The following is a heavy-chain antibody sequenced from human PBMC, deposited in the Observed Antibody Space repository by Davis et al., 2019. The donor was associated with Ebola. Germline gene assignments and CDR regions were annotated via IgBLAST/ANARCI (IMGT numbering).Heavy chain of an antibody. CDR1: GFTFTSYA. CDR2: ISYDGRNK. CDR3: VRSVYRATDTFDI. J-gene: IGHJ3*02. Sequence: PGGSLRLSCAASGFTFTSYAMHWVRQAPGRGLEWVTVISYDGRNKYYADSVKGRFTISRDNSRNTLFLQMNSLRPEDTAVYYCVRSVYRATDTFDIWGQGTKVTVSS. D-gene: IGHD2-8*01. V-gene: IGHV3-30-3*01.